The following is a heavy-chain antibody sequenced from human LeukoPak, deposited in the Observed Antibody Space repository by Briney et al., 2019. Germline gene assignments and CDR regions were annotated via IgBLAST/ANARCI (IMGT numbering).Heavy chain of an antibody. V-gene: IGHV1-69*06. D-gene: IGHD6-13*01. CDR2: IIPIFGTA. CDR3: ARDVVSSSSWYYYYYGMDV. Sequence: GASVKVSCKASGGTFSSYAISWVRQAPGQGLEWMGGIIPIFGTANYAQKFQGRVTITADKSTSTACMELSSLRSEDTAVYYCARDVVSSSSWYYYYYGMDVWGKGTTVTVSS. CDR1: GGTFSSYA. J-gene: IGHJ6*04.